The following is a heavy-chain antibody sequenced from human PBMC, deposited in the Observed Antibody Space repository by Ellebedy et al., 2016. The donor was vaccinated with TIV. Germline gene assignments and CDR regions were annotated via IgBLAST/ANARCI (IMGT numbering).Heavy chain of an antibody. CDR2: ISPTSNYI. V-gene: IGHV3-21*01. D-gene: IGHD3-10*01. CDR1: GFTFSIYN. Sequence: PGGSLRLSCAASGFTFSIYNMNWVRKAPGKGLEWVSSISPTSNYIYDADTVRGRFTISRDNAKNSLYLQMNSLRAEETAVYYCAGLWFGEGAFDIWGQGTMVTVSS. CDR3: AGLWFGEGAFDI. J-gene: IGHJ3*02.